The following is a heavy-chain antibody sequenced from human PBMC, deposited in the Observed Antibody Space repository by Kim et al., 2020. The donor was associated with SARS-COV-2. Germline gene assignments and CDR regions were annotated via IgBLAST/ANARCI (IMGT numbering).Heavy chain of an antibody. J-gene: IGHJ4*02. V-gene: IGHV3-33*01. CDR1: GFIFHTYG. CDR3: ARGGEQLVS. CDR2: VWHDGSNK. Sequence: GGSLRLSCAASGFIFHTYGMHLVRQAPGKGLEWVAIVWHDGSNKYYADSVKGRFTISRDNSRNRVDLQLNTLRAEDTAVYYCARGGEQLVSWGQGTLVTVSS. D-gene: IGHD6-6*01.